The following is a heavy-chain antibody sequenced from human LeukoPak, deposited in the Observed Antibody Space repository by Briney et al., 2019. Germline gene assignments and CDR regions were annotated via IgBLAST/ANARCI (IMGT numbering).Heavy chain of an antibody. J-gene: IGHJ5*02. V-gene: IGHV4-30-4*01. CDR1: GASISSGDYY. D-gene: IGHD3-16*02. Sequence: PSQTLSLTCTVSGASISSGDYYWSWIRQPPGKGLDWIGYIYYSGSTYYNPSLKSQVTISVDTSKNQFSLKLSSVTAADTAVYSCARAMGDYVWGSYRLEWFDPWGQGTLVTVSS. CDR3: ARAMGDYVWGSYRLEWFDP. CDR2: IYYSGST.